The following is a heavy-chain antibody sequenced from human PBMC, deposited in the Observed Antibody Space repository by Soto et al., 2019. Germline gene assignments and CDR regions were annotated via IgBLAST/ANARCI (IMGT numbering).Heavy chain of an antibody. J-gene: IGHJ5*02. CDR1: GGTFSSYA. CDR3: ARVPAAAGTGGWFDP. D-gene: IGHD6-13*01. CDR2: IIPIFGTA. Sequence: SVKVSCKASGGTFSSYAISWVRQAPGQGLEWMGGIIPIFGTANYAQKFQGRVTITADESTSTAYMELSSLRSEDTAVYYCARVPAAAGTGGWFDPWGQGTLVTVPQ. V-gene: IGHV1-69*13.